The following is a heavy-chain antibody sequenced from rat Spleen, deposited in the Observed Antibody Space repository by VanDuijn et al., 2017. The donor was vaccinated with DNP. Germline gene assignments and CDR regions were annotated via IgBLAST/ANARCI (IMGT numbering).Heavy chain of an antibody. V-gene: IGHV5-22*01. Sequence: EVQLVESGGGLVQPGRLLKLSCAASGFTFSAYYMAWVRQAPAKGLEWVAYIGSPAYAPYSADSVKGRITISRDNAKSTLYLQMNTLRSENMATYYCVRWNSGHFDYWGQGVMVTVSS. CDR3: VRWNSGHFDY. CDR2: IGSPAYAP. J-gene: IGHJ2*01. D-gene: IGHD4-3*01. CDR1: GFTFSAYY.